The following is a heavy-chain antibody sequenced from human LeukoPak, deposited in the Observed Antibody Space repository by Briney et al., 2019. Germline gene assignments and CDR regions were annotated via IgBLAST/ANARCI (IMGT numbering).Heavy chain of an antibody. J-gene: IGHJ4*02. CDR3: ARQSDLQSFDY. CDR2: IDPSDSYT. Sequence: GESLKISCKGSGYSFTTYWISWVRQMPGKGLEWMGTIDPSDSYTNYSPSFQGHVTISPDKSISTAYLQWSSLKASDTAMYYCARQSDLQSFDYWGQGTLVTVSS. V-gene: IGHV5-10-1*01. CDR1: GYSFTTYW. D-gene: IGHD4-11*01.